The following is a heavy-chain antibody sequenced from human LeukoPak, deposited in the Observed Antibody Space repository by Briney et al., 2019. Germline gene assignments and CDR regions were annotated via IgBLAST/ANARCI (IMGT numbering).Heavy chain of an antibody. CDR3: AREASSGWSNWLDP. CDR2: IYYSGST. J-gene: IGHJ5*02. V-gene: IGHV4-59*11. D-gene: IGHD6-19*01. Sequence: PSETLSLTCTVSGGAISSHYWSWIRQPPGKGLEWVGNIYYSGSTNYNPSLKSRVTISIDTSKNQFSLKLSSVTAADTAVYNCAREASSGWSNWLDPWGQGTLVTVSS. CDR1: GGAISSHY.